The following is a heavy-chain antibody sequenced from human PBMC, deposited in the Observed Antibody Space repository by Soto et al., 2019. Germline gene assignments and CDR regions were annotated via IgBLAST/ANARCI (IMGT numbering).Heavy chain of an antibody. J-gene: IGHJ5*02. V-gene: IGHV4-4*07. Sequence: QVQLQESGPGLVKPSETLSLTCTVSGGSISSYYWSWIRQPAGKGLEWIGRIYTSGRTNYNPSLKSRVTMSVDTAKNQFSLKLSAVTAADTAVYYCARSYCSSTSCLFDPWGQGTLVTVSS. CDR1: GGSISSYY. CDR3: ARSYCSSTSCLFDP. CDR2: IYTSGRT. D-gene: IGHD2-2*01.